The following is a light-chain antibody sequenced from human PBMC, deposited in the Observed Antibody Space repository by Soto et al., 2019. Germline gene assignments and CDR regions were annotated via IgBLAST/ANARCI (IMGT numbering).Light chain of an antibody. V-gene: IGLV2-14*01. Sequence: QSALTQPASVSGSPGQSITISCTGTSSDVGGYNYVSWYQQHSGKAPKLMIYEVTNRPSGVSSRFSGSKSGNTASLTISGLQAEDEADYYCSSYTSSSTRVFGGGTKLTVL. J-gene: IGLJ3*02. CDR2: EVT. CDR3: SSYTSSSTRV. CDR1: SSDVGGYNY.